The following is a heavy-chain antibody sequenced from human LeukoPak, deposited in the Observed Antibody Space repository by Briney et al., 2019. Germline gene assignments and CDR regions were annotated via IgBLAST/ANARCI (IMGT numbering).Heavy chain of an antibody. V-gene: IGHV4-59*01. Sequence: SETLSLTCTVSGGSISSSYWSWIRQAPGKGLEWIGYIYYSGSTNYNPSLKSRVTMSVDTSKNQFSLNLSSVTAADTAVYYCARGPYSSRYDYWGQGTVVTVSS. D-gene: IGHD6-13*01. CDR2: IYYSGST. J-gene: IGHJ4*02. CDR3: ARGPYSSRYDY. CDR1: GGSISSSY.